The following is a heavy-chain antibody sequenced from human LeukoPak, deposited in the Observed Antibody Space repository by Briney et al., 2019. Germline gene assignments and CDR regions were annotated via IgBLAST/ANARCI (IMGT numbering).Heavy chain of an antibody. CDR1: GFSFSSYA. CDR3: VRHNAARAFDI. V-gene: IGHV3-23*01. J-gene: IGHJ3*02. CDR2: ISGSGGST. D-gene: IGHD1-1*01. Sequence: GGSLRLSCAASGFSFSSYAMTWVRQAPGKGLEWVSGISGSGGSTHYADSVKGRFTISRDNSRNTLYLQLNSLRPDDTAVYYCVRHNAARAFDIWGQGTMVIVSS.